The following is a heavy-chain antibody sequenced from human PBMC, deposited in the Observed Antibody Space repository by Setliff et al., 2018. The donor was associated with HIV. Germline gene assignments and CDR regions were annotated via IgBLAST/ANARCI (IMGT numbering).Heavy chain of an antibody. CDR1: GFTFSNSW. CDR2: IKQDGSEK. D-gene: IGHD2-2*01. CDR3: ARDRSFIVVVPAAIAPQSYYYGMDV. V-gene: IGHV3-7*01. J-gene: IGHJ6*02. Sequence: GGSLRLSCAASGFTFSNSWMSWVCPAPGKGLEWVANIKQDGSEKFYVDSVKGRFTISRDNSKNTLYLQMNILRAEDTAVYYCARDRSFIVVVPAAIAPQSYYYGMDVWGQGTTVTVSS.